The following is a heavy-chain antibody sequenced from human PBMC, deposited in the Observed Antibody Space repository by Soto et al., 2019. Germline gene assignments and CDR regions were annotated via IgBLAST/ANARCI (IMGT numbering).Heavy chain of an antibody. Sequence: SETLSLTCPVSGGSISSYYWSWIRPPPGKGLEWIGYIYYSGSTNYNPSLKSRVTISVDTSKNQFSLKLSSVTAADTAVYYCAREQIAARGYYYGMDVWGQGTTVTGSS. V-gene: IGHV4-59*12. CDR2: IYYSGST. CDR1: GGSISSYY. J-gene: IGHJ6*02. D-gene: IGHD6-13*01. CDR3: AREQIAARGYYYGMDV.